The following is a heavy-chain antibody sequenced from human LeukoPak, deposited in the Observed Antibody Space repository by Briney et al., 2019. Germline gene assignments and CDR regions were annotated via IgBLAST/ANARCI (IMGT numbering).Heavy chain of an antibody. V-gene: IGHV3-21*01. CDR2: ISSSSSYI. CDR3: ARDGSLLWFGELARTFDY. J-gene: IGHJ4*02. CDR1: GFTFSSYS. D-gene: IGHD3-10*01. Sequence: GGSLRLSCAASGFTFSSYSMNWVRQAPGKGLEWVSSISSSSSYIYYADSVKGRFTISRDNAKNSLYLQMNSLRAEDTAVYYCARDGSLLWFGELARTFDYWGQGTLVTVSS.